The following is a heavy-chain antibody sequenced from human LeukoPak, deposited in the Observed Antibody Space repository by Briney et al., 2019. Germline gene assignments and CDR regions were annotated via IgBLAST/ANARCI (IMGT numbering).Heavy chain of an antibody. D-gene: IGHD1-26*01. V-gene: IGHV4-4*02. CDR2: IYHSGST. CDR3: ARYSGSYLGAFDI. Sequence: SETLSLTCAVSGGSISSSNWWSWVRQPPGKGLEWIGEIYHSGSTNYNPSLKSRVTISVDKSKNQFSLKLSSVTAADTAVYYCARYSGSYLGAFDIWGQGTMVTVSS. J-gene: IGHJ3*02. CDR1: GGSISSSNW.